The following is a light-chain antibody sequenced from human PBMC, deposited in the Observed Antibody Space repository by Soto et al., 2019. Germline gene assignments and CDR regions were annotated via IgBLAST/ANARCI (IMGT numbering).Light chain of an antibody. J-gene: IGLJ3*02. CDR3: QVWDLSSDHWV. Sequence: SYELTQPPSVSVAPGQTARVTCGGDNIGSKSVYWYQQKPGQAPVLVVYDDSDRPSGIPERFPGSNSGNTATLTISRVEAGDEADYYCQVWDLSSDHWVFGGGTQLTVL. V-gene: IGLV3-21*02. CDR2: DDS. CDR1: NIGSKS.